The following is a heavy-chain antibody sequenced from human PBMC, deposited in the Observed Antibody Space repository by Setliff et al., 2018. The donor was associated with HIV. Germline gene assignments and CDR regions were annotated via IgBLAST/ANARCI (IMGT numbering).Heavy chain of an antibody. CDR3: TREGRGDPAMATTRIDY. Sequence: PSETLSLTCTVSNDSISSSTAHYWGWIRQPPGKGLEWIGSIFYTGSTYYSTSLKSRVTISVDTSKTHFFLNLTSVTDADTAVYFCTREGRGDPAMATTRIDYWGQGKLVTVS. J-gene: IGHJ4*02. CDR1: NDSISSSTAHY. D-gene: IGHD1-1*01. V-gene: IGHV4-39*02. CDR2: IFYTGST.